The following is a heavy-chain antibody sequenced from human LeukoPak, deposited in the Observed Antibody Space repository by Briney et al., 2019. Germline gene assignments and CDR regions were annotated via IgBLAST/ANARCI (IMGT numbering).Heavy chain of an antibody. J-gene: IGHJ4*02. CDR1: GFTFSNFA. D-gene: IGHD3-22*01. CDR3: ARLSDYYDSSGYTYYFDY. CDR2: ITGGSGAK. Sequence: GGSLRLSCTASGFTFSNFAMSWVRQAPGKGLEWVSTITGGSGAKYYADSVKGRFTISRDNAKDSLYLQMNSLRAEDTAVYYCARLSDYYDSSGYTYYFDYWGQGTLVTVSS. V-gene: IGHV3-21*01.